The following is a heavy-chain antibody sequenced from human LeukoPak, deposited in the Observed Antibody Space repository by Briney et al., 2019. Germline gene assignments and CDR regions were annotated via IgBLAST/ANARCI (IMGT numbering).Heavy chain of an antibody. CDR2: IYSGGST. V-gene: IGHV3-53*04. J-gene: IGHJ4*02. CDR1: GFTVSSNY. D-gene: IGHD3-10*01. Sequence: PGGSLRLSCAASGFTVSSNYMSWVRQAPGKGLEWVSVIYSGGSTYYADSVKGRFTISRHNSKNTLYLQMNSLRAEDTAVYYCARGILWFGESGFDYWGQGTLVTVSS. CDR3: ARGILWFGESGFDY.